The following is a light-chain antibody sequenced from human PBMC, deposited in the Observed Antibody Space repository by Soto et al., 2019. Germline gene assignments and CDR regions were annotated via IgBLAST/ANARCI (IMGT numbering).Light chain of an antibody. J-gene: IGLJ2*01. Sequence: QSALTQPPSASGSPGQSVTFSCTGTSSDVGTYNYVSWYQQHPGKAPKLMIYEVNKRPSGVPDRFSGSKSGNTASLTVSGLQAEDEADYYCSSYAGSSNFVVFGGGTKVTVL. CDR1: SSDVGTYNY. V-gene: IGLV2-8*01. CDR2: EVN. CDR3: SSYAGSSNFVV.